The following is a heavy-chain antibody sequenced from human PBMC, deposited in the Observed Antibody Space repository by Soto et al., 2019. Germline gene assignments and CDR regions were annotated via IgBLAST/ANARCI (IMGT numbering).Heavy chain of an antibody. Sequence: GSLRLSCAASGFTFSSYAMNWVRQAPGKGLEWVSGISDSGGSTYYADSVKGRFTISRDNSKNTLYLQMNSLRAEDTAVYYCAKSTLTSGWHGMDVWGQGTTVTVSS. CDR2: ISDSGGST. CDR1: GFTFSSYA. V-gene: IGHV3-23*01. CDR3: AKSTLTSGWHGMDV. D-gene: IGHD6-19*01. J-gene: IGHJ6*02.